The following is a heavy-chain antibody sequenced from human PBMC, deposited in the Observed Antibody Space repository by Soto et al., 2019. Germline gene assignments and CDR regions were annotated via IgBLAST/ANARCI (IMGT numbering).Heavy chain of an antibody. V-gene: IGHV4-31*03. Sequence: SETLSLTCTVSGGSISSGGYYWSWIRQHPGKGLEWIGYIYYSGSTYYNPSLKSRVTISVDTSKNQFSLKLSSVTAADTAVYYCASAPLGYCSSTSCSDGMDVWGQGTTVTVSS. D-gene: IGHD2-2*01. J-gene: IGHJ6*02. CDR2: IYYSGST. CDR3: ASAPLGYCSSTSCSDGMDV. CDR1: GGSISSGGYY.